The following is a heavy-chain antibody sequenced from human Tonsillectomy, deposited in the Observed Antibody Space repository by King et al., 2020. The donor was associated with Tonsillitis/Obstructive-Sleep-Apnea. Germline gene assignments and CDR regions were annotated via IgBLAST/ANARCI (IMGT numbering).Heavy chain of an antibody. CDR1: GGSFSGYY. CDR2: INHSGST. Sequence: QVQLQQWGAGLLKPSETLSLTCAVYGGSFSGYYWSWIRQPPGKGLEWIGEINHSGSTNYNPSLKSRVTIAVDTSKNQFSLKLSSVTAADTAVYYFSALEYSSSYFDYWGQGTLVTVSS. V-gene: IGHV4-34*01. J-gene: IGHJ4*02. CDR3: SALEYSSSYFDY. D-gene: IGHD6-6*01.